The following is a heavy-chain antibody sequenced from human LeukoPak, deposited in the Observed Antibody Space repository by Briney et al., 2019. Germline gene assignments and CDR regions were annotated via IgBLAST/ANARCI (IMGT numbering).Heavy chain of an antibody. J-gene: IGHJ3*02. V-gene: IGHV1-69*13. CDR3: ATAGGVHAFDI. Sequence: SVRVSCEASGGTFCRYAVSWVRQAPGQGGEWMGGIIPIFGTAKYAQKFQGRVTITADESTSTAYIELSSLRCEDTAVYYCATAGGVHAFDIWGQGTMVTVSS. CDR2: IIPIFGTA. CDR1: GGTFCRYA. D-gene: IGHD2-8*01.